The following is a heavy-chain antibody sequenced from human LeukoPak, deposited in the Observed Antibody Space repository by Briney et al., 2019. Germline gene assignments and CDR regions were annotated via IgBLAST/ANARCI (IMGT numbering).Heavy chain of an antibody. V-gene: IGHV3-53*01. CDR3: ARDLRAHGVFDI. CDR1: GGSISSYY. CDR2: IYSDGAT. J-gene: IGHJ3*02. Sequence: ETLSLTCTVSGGSISSYYWSWVRQPPGKGLEWVSEIYSDGATYYAASVKGRFSISRDNSKNTVYLHMNSLRADDTAVFYCARDLRAHGVFDIWGQGTMVTVSS.